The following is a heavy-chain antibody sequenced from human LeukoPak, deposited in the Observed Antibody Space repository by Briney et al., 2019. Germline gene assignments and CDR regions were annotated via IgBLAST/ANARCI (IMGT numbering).Heavy chain of an antibody. CDR2: IYSGGST. V-gene: IGHV3-53*01. CDR1: GFTVSSNY. D-gene: IGHD5-12*01. Sequence: PGGSLRLSCAASGFTVSSNYMSWVRQAPGKVLEWVSVIYSGGSTYYADSVKGRFTISRDNSKNTLYLQMNSLRAEDTAVYYCARVRNSGFRYVDSWGQGTLVTVSS. CDR3: ARVRNSGFRYVDS. J-gene: IGHJ4*02.